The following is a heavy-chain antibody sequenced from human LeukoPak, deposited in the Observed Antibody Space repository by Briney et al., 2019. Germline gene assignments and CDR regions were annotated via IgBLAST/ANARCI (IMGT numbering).Heavy chain of an antibody. Sequence: GRSLRLSCAASGFTFSSYAMHWVRQAPGKGLEWVAVISYDGSNKYYADSVKGRFTISRDNSKNTPYLQMNSLRAEDTAVYYCARDATYDSSGYYYDYWGQGTLVTVSS. J-gene: IGHJ4*02. CDR2: ISYDGSNK. D-gene: IGHD3-22*01. V-gene: IGHV3-30-3*01. CDR3: ARDATYDSSGYYYDY. CDR1: GFTFSSYA.